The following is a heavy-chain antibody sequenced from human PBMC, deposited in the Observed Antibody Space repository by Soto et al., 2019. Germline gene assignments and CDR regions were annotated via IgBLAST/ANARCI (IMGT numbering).Heavy chain of an antibody. V-gene: IGHV3-13*01. CDR3: ARGRDIVATMGEFWFDP. CDR1: GFTFSSYD. J-gene: IGHJ5*02. Sequence: GGSLRLSCAASGFTFSSYDMHWVRQATGKGLEWVSAIGTAGDTYYPGSVKGRFTISRENAKNSLYLQMNSLRAEDTAVYYCARGRDIVATMGEFWFDPWGQGTLVTVSS. D-gene: IGHD5-12*01. CDR2: IGTAGDT.